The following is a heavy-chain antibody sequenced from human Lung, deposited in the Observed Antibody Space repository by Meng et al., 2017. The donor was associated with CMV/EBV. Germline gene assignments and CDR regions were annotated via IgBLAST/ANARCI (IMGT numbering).Heavy chain of an antibody. CDR1: GFSFSTYA. CDR3: AVISSGYSSAYYFYGMDV. Sequence: SLKISXAASGFSFSTYAMHWVRQAPGKGLEWVALISNDGSNKYHADSVRGRFTISRDNSKNTLYLQMNSLRAEDTAVYFCAVISSGYSSAYYFYGMDVWGQGTTVTVSS. D-gene: IGHD3-22*01. CDR2: ISNDGSNK. V-gene: IGHV3-30*04. J-gene: IGHJ6*02.